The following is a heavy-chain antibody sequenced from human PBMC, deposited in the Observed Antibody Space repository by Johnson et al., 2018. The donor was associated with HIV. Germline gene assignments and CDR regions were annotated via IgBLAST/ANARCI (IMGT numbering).Heavy chain of an antibody. J-gene: IGHJ3*02. CDR1: GFTFSSYA. CDR2: ISYDGSNK. D-gene: IGHD1-14*01. CDR3: ARDQGGNHNAFDI. V-gene: IGHV3-30*04. Sequence: QVHLVESGGGVVQPGRSLRLSCAASGFTFSSYAMHWVRQAPGKGLEWVAVISYDGSNKYYADSVKGRFTISRDNSKNTLYLQMNGLRAEDTAVYYCARDQGGNHNAFDIWGQGTMVTVSS.